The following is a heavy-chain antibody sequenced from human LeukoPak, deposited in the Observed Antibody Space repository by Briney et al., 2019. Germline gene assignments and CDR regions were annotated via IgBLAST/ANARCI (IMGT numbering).Heavy chain of an antibody. Sequence: SETLSLTCTVSGGSISSGSYYWSWIRQPAGKGLEWIGRIYTSGSTNYNPSLKSRVTISVDTSKNQFSLKLSSVTAADTAVYYCARDGGTVDTAMVTEVGFDYWGQGTLVTVSS. CDR1: GGSISSGSYY. V-gene: IGHV4-61*02. CDR2: IYTSGST. D-gene: IGHD5-18*01. J-gene: IGHJ4*02. CDR3: ARDGGTVDTAMVTEVGFDY.